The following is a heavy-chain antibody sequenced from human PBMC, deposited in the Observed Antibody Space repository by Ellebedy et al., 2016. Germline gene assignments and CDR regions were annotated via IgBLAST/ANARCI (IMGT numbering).Heavy chain of an antibody. CDR2: ISDSGGST. D-gene: IGHD3-9*01. V-gene: IGHV3-23*01. CDR3: AKTSNFGDFDM. Sequence: GESLKISXAASGFSFSSYVMNWVRQAPGKGLESVSSISDSGGSTLYADSVKGRFTISRDNSKNTLYLQMNSLRVEDTALYYCAKTSNFGDFDMWGQGTTVTVSS. J-gene: IGHJ6*02. CDR1: GFSFSSYV.